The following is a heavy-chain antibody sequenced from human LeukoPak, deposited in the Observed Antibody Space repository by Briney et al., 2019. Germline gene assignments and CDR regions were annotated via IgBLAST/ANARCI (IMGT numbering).Heavy chain of an antibody. J-gene: IGHJ4*02. Sequence: LPGGSLRLSCAASGFTFSGYGIHWVRQAPGKGLEWVAFIRNDGNNKYYADSVKGRFTISRDNSKNTLYLQMTSLRVEDTAVYYCAKDRGSSGWSGVDHWGQGTLVTVSS. CDR2: IRNDGNNK. CDR3: AKDRGSSGWSGVDH. CDR1: GFTFSGYG. D-gene: IGHD6-19*01. V-gene: IGHV3-30*02.